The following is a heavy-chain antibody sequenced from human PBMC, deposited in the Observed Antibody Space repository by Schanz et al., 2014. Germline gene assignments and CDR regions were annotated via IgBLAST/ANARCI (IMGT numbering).Heavy chain of an antibody. Sequence: EAQLLESGGGLVQPGGSLRLSCAASGFTFSSYAMSWVRQAPGKGLEWISAMSGSGGSTYYADSVRGRFTITRDNSKTTVYLQMNSLRAEDTAVYYCAKDAENAAMITGYFDYWGQGTLVTVSS. J-gene: IGHJ4*02. CDR2: MSGSGGST. V-gene: IGHV3-23*01. CDR3: AKDAENAAMITGYFDY. CDR1: GFTFSSYA. D-gene: IGHD5-18*01.